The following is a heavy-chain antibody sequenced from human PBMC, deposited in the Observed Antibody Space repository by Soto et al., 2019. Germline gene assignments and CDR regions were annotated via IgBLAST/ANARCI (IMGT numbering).Heavy chain of an antibody. V-gene: IGHV3-23*01. CDR1: GFTFSSYA. CDR3: AKDLWAMVRGEWDY. D-gene: IGHD3-10*01. Sequence: EVQLLESGGGLVQPGGSLRLSCAASGFTFSSYAMSWVRQAPGKGLEWVSAISGSGGSTYYADSVKGRFTISRDNSKNTRYLQMNSLRAEDTAVYYCAKDLWAMVRGEWDYWGQGTLVTVSS. J-gene: IGHJ4*02. CDR2: ISGSGGST.